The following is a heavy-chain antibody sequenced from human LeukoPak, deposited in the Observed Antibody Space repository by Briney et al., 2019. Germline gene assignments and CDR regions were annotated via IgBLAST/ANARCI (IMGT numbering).Heavy chain of an antibody. CDR1: GGSISSGSYY. CDR3: ARVAYYYYYYMDV. Sequence: SETLSLTCTVSGGSISSGSYYWSWIRQPAGKGLEWIGRIYTSRSTNYNPSLKSRVTISVDTSKNQFSLKLSSVTAADTAVYYCARVAYYYYYYMDVWGKGTTVTVSS. J-gene: IGHJ6*03. V-gene: IGHV4-61*02. CDR2: IYTSRST.